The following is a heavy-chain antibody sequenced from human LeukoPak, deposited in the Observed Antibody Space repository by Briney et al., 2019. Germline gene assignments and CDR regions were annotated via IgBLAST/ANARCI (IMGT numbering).Heavy chain of an antibody. CDR3: AKKCGVTVYGSGLNYFDY. V-gene: IGHV3-30-3*01. CDR2: ISYDGSNK. J-gene: IGHJ4*02. D-gene: IGHD6-19*01. Sequence: PGGSLRLSCAASGFTFSSYAMHWVRQAPGKGLEWVAVISYDGSNKYYADSVKGRFTISRDNSKNTLYLQMNSLRAEDTAIYYCAKKCGVTVYGSGLNYFDYWGQGTLVTVSS. CDR1: GFTFSSYA.